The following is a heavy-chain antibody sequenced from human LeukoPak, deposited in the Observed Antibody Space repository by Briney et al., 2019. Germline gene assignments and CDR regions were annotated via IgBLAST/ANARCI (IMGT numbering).Heavy chain of an antibody. D-gene: IGHD3-22*01. CDR3: ARVDSSGYSGIVNY. CDR2: IKPNSGGT. Sequence: ASVKVSCKASASTFTFYNMHWVRHTPGQGLEWMGWIKPNSGGTNYAQKFQGRVTMTRDTSISTAYMELSRLRSDDTAAYYYARVDSSGYSGIVNYWGQGTLVTVSS. J-gene: IGHJ4*02. CDR1: ASTFTFYN. V-gene: IGHV1-2*02.